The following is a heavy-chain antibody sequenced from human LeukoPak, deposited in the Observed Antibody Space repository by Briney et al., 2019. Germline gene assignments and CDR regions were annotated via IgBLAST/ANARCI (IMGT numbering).Heavy chain of an antibody. CDR2: ISSTGST. CDR3: ARDGIYYDSPGAFDI. D-gene: IGHD3-22*01. J-gene: IGHJ3*02. V-gene: IGHV4-4*07. Sequence: KPSETLSLTCTVSGGSISNFYWSWIRQPAGKGLEWIGRISSTGSTNYSPSLKSRVTILVDTSKNQCSLKLSSVAAADTAVYYCARDGIYYDSPGAFDIWGQGTMVTVSS. CDR1: GGSISNFY.